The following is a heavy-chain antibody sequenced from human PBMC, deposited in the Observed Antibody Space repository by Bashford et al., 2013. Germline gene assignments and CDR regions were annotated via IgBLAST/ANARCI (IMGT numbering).Heavy chain of an antibody. CDR2: ISSSGSTR. CDR1: GFTFEIYT. Sequence: GGSLRLSCAASGFTFEIYTMSWVRQAPGKGLEWVSYISSSGSTRYYADSVKGRFTISRDNAKNSLYLQMNSLRVEDTAVYYCTRWSEAGSNWGQGALVTVSS. J-gene: IGHJ4*02. CDR3: TRWSEAGSN. V-gene: IGHV3-48*04. D-gene: IGHD2-15*01.